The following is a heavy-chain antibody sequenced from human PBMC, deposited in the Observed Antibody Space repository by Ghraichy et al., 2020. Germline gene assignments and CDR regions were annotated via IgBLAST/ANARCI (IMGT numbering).Heavy chain of an antibody. D-gene: IGHD4-17*01. J-gene: IGHJ3*02. V-gene: IGHV1-3*01. CDR1: GYTFTSYA. CDR3: ARDNLIYGDNGFDAFDI. Sequence: ASVKVSCKASGYTFTSYAMHWVRQAPGQRLEWMVWINAGNGNTKYSQKFQGRVTITRDTSASTAYMELSSLRSEDTAVYYCARDNLIYGDNGFDAFDIWGQGTMVTVSS. CDR2: INAGNGNT.